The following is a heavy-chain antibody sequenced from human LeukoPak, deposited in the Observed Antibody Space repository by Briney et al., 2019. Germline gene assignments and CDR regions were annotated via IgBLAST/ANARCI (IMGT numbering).Heavy chain of an antibody. CDR2: ISGSGGST. CDR1: GFTFSSYA. D-gene: IGHD3-3*01. CDR3: AKGWSGSDAFDI. V-gene: IGHV3-23*01. Sequence: GGSLRLSCAASGFTFSSYAMSWVRQAPGKGLEWVSAISGSGGSTYYADSVKGRFTISRDNSKNTLYLQMNSLRAEDAAVYYCAKGWSGSDAFDIWGQGAMVTVSS. J-gene: IGHJ3*02.